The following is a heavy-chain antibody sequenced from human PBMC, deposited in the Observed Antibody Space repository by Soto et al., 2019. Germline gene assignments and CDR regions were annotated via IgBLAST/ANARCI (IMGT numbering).Heavy chain of an antibody. CDR1: GYTFTRSG. CDR3: AREGVAPYYYYGMDV. Sequence: ASVKVSCKASGYTFTRSGISWVRQAPGQGLEWMGWISTYNGDTNYAQTFQGRVTMTTDTSTSTVHMEVRSLRSDDTAVYHCAREGVAPYYYYGMDVCGQGPSVTVSS. J-gene: IGHJ6*02. V-gene: IGHV1-18*01. CDR2: ISTYNGDT.